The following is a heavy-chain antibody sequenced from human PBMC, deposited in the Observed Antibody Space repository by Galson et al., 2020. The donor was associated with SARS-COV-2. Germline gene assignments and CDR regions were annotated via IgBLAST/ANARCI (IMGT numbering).Heavy chain of an antibody. J-gene: IGHJ4*02. CDR2: IIPIFGTA. V-gene: IGHV1-69*05. CDR1: GGTFSSYA. CDR3: ARDLVVVAATPLDY. D-gene: IGHD2-15*01. Sequence: ASVKVSCKASGGTFSSYAISWVRQAPGQGLEWMGGIIPIFGTANYAQKFQGRVTITTDESTSTAYMELSSLRAEDTAVYYCARDLVVVAATPLDYWGQGTLVTVSS.